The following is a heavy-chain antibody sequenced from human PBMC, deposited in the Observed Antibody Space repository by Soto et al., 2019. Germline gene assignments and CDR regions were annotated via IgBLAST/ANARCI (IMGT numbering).Heavy chain of an antibody. J-gene: IGHJ6*03. Sequence: GGSLRLSCAASGFTFSSYGMHWVRQAPGKGLEWVAVIWYDGSNKYYADSVKGRFTISRDNSKNTLYLQMNSLRAEDTAVYYCAREQMEKRYYDFWSGYYYYMDVWGKGTTVTVSS. CDR3: AREQMEKRYYDFWSGYYYYMDV. CDR2: IWYDGSNK. CDR1: GFTFSSYG. D-gene: IGHD3-3*01. V-gene: IGHV3-33*01.